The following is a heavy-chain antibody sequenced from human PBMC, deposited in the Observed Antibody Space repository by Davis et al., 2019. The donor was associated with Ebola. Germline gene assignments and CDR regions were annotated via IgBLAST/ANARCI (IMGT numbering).Heavy chain of an antibody. D-gene: IGHD1-20*01. J-gene: IGHJ4*02. CDR1: GYTFTSYG. CDR3: ARAEYNWNYFAY. CDR2: ISAYNGNT. Sequence: ASVKVSCKASGYTFTSYGISWVRQAPGQGLEWMGWISAYNGNTNYAQKLQGRVTMTTDTSTSTAYMELRSLRFDDTAVYYCARAEYNWNYFAYWGQGTLVTVSS. V-gene: IGHV1-18*01.